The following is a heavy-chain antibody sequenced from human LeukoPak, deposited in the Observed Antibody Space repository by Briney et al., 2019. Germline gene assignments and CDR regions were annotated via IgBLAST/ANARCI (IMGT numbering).Heavy chain of an antibody. V-gene: IGHV4-38-2*01. Sequence: SETLSLTCSVSGYSISTGYYWGWVRQPPGRGLECIGIMYHSGTAYYNPSLKSRVTISIDTSKYQFSFRLSSVTAADTAVYYCARFYGGNSNYFDYWAQGTRVTVSS. CDR2: MYHSGTA. D-gene: IGHD4-23*01. CDR1: GYSISTGYY. J-gene: IGHJ4*02. CDR3: ARFYGGNSNYFDY.